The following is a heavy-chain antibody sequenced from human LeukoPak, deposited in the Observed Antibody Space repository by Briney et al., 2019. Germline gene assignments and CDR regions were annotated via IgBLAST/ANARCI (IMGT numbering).Heavy chain of an antibody. CDR2: IYYSGST. J-gene: IGHJ5*02. CDR3: ARRRADHNWFDP. Sequence: SETLSLTCTVSGASITTYYWSWIRQPPGRGLEWIGYIYYSGSTNYNPSLKSRVTISVDTSKNQFSLKLSSVTAADAAVYYCARRRADHNWFDPWGQGTLVTVSS. V-gene: IGHV4-59*08. CDR1: GASITTYY.